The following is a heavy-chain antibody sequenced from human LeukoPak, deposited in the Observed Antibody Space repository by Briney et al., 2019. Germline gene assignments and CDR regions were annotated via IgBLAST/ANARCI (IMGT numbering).Heavy chain of an antibody. CDR2: IYYSGST. D-gene: IGHD2/OR15-2a*01. J-gene: IGHJ6*03. CDR1: GGSINSYY. V-gene: IGHV4-59*05. Sequence: PSETLSLTCTVSGGSINSYYWSWIRQPPGKGLEWIGSIYYSGSTYYNPSLKSRVTISVDTPKNQFSLKLSSVTAADTAVYYCARQYYHSWFGNYFQLGYMDVWGKGTTVTVSS. CDR3: ARQYYHSWFGNYFQLGYMDV.